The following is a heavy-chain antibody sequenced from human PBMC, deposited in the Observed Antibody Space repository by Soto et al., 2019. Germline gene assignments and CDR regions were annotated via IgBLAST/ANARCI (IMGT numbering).Heavy chain of an antibody. D-gene: IGHD2-21*01. CDR3: ARDLWGYCGTDYYGTDV. J-gene: IGHJ6*02. Sequence: PSETLSLTCTVSGGSISGYYWSWIRQPPGKGLEWIGYMYNTGSTVYNPSFKSRVTISVDTSKNQFSLKLNSVTAADTAVYYCARDLWGYCGTDYYGTDVWGQGTTVTVSS. CDR1: GGSISGYY. V-gene: IGHV4-59*01. CDR2: MYNTGST.